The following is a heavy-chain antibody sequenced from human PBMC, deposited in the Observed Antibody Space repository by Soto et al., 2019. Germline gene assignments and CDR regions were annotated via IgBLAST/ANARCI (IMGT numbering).Heavy chain of an antibody. J-gene: IGHJ6*02. D-gene: IGHD3-10*01. CDR2: TYYRSKWYN. Sequence: SQTRSLTCAISGDSVSSNSAAWNWIRQSPSRGLEWLGRTYYRSKWYNDYAVSVKSRITINPDTSKNQFSLQVSSVSPEDTAVYYCARESYGSGSYDGMDVWGQGTTVTVSS. V-gene: IGHV6-1*01. CDR3: ARESYGSGSYDGMDV. CDR1: GDSVSSNSAA.